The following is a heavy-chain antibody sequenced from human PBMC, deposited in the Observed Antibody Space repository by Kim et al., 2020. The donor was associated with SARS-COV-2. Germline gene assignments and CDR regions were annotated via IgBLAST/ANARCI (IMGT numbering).Heavy chain of an antibody. D-gene: IGHD3-16*01. CDR2: RGIT. J-gene: IGHJ6*02. Sequence: RGITQYTPSRESRVTISVDTSRTQVSRKLTSVTAADTAVYYCARVFRGMDVWGQGTTVTVSS. V-gene: IGHV4-59*01. CDR3: ARVFRGMDV.